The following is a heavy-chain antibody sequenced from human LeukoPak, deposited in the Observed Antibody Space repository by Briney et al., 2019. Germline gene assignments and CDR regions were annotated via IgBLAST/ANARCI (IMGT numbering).Heavy chain of an antibody. V-gene: IGHV1-69*13. J-gene: IGHJ4*02. D-gene: IGHD1-26*01. CDR1: GGTFSSYG. CDR2: INPIFGTA. CDR3: ARDQSRDSGSYDF. Sequence: ASVKVSCKASGGTFSSYGVSWVRQAPGHGLEWMGGINPIFGTAKYPQKFQGRVTITADESTSTAYMELSSLRSEDTAVYYCARDQSRDSGSYDFWGQGTLVTVSS.